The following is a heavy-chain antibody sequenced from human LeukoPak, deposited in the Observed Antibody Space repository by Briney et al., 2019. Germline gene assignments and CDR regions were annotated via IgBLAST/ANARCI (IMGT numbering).Heavy chain of an antibody. V-gene: IGHV3-23*01. CDR2: ISGGGGST. J-gene: IGHJ5*02. Sequence: GGSLRLSCSASGFTFSSYAMTWVRQAPGKGLEWVSSISGGGGSTYYGDSVKGRFTISRDNSENTLYLQMNSLRAEDTAIYYCATREAWGPGTLVTVSS. CDR1: GFTFSSYA. CDR3: ATREA.